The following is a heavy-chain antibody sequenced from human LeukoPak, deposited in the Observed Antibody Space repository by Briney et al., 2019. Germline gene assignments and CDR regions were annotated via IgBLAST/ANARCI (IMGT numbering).Heavy chain of an antibody. CDR2: IWYDGSNK. CDR1: GFTFSSYG. J-gene: IGHJ4*02. D-gene: IGHD2-2*03. CDR3: ARVGYCSSTSCPFDY. Sequence: GRSLRLSCAASGFTFSSYGMHWVRQAPGTGLERVAVIWYDGSNKYYADSVKGRFTISRDNSKNTLYLQMNSLRAEDTAVYYCARVGYCSSTSCPFDYWGQGTLVTVSS. V-gene: IGHV3-33*01.